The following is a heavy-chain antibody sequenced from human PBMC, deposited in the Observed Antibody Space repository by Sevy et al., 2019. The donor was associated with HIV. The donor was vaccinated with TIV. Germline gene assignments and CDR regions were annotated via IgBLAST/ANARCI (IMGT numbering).Heavy chain of an antibody. J-gene: IGHJ6*03. CDR1: GYSISSGYY. V-gene: IGHV4-38-2*01. CDR2: IYHSGST. CDR3: ARHFSGAVAQEGYYYYYMDV. Sequence: SETLSLTCAVSGYSISSGYYWGWIRQPPGKGLEWIGSIYHSGSTYYNPSLKSRVTISVDTSKNQFSLKLSSVTAADTAGYYCARHFSGAVAQEGYYYYYMDVWGKGTTVTVSS. D-gene: IGHD6-19*01.